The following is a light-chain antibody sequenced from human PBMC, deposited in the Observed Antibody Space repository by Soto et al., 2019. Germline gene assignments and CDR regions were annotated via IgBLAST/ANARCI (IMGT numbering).Light chain of an antibody. V-gene: IGKV3-15*01. CDR1: QSVSSN. CDR3: QQYNNWPRT. J-gene: IGKJ2*01. CDR2: GAS. Sequence: EIVMTQSPATLSVSPGERATLSCRASQSVSSNLAGYQQKPGQAPRLLIYGASTRATGIPARFSGSGSGTEFTLTISSLQSEDFAVYYCQQYNNWPRTFVQGTKLEIK.